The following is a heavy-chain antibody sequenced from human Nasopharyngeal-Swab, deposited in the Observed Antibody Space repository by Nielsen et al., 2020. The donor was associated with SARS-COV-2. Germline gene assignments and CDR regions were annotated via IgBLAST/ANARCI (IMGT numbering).Heavy chain of an antibody. Sequence: SETLSLTCTVSGGSISSGGYYWSWIRQHPGKGLEWIGYIYYSGSTNYNPSLKSRVTISVDTSKNQFSLKLSSVTAADTAVYYCAREGGAMVRGVIRWGQGTLVTVSS. CDR2: IYYSGST. CDR3: AREGGAMVRGVIR. CDR1: GGSISSGGYY. J-gene: IGHJ4*02. D-gene: IGHD3-10*01. V-gene: IGHV4-61*08.